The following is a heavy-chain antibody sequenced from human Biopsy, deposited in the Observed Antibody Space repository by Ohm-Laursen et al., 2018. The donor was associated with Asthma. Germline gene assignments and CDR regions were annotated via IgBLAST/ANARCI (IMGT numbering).Heavy chain of an antibody. J-gene: IGHJ4*02. Sequence: SVKVSCKVSGYTFTSYYMHWVRQAPGQGLEWMGIINPSGGSTSYAQKFQGRVTMTRDTSTSTVYMELSSLRSEDTAVYYCASQSSGPDFWSGYYYFDYWGQGTLVTVSS. CDR3: ASQSSGPDFWSGYYYFDY. V-gene: IGHV1-46*01. D-gene: IGHD3-3*01. CDR2: INPSGGST. CDR1: GYTFTSYY.